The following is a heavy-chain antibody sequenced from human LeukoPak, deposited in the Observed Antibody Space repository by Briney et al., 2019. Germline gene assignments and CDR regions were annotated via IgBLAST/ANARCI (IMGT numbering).Heavy chain of an antibody. CDR3: ARLITGTTPGFEM. Sequence: SETLSLTCSVSGGSISGYYWIWMRQPAGKALEWIGRVYISGRTHYNPSLKSRLTMPVDKPKQQFPLEVDSVPPRHTPVYSCARLITGTTPGFEMWGQGTVVTVSS. J-gene: IGHJ3*02. V-gene: IGHV4-4*07. D-gene: IGHD1-7*01. CDR1: GGSISGYY. CDR2: VYISGRT.